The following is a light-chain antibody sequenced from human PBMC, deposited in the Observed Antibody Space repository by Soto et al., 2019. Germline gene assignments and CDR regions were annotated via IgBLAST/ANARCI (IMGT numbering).Light chain of an antibody. Sequence: QSLLTEPASVSGSPGRSITISCTGTNSDVGGYNYVCWYQQHPGKAPKLLIYDVSSRTSGLSNRFSGSKSGNTASLIISGLQAEDEGDYYCASYTNSITYVFGSGTKVTVL. CDR3: ASYTNSITYV. CDR1: NSDVGGYNY. CDR2: DVS. J-gene: IGLJ1*01. V-gene: IGLV2-14*03.